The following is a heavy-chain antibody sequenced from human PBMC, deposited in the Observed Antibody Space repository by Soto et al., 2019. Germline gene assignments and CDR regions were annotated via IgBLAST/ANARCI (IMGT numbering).Heavy chain of an antibody. V-gene: IGHV5-51*01. CDR3: ARQGYCSNTACYTVDY. Sequence: LGESLKISCRGSGYSFTSYCIGWVRQMPGKGLEWMGIIYPGDSNTGYSPSFQGQVTISADKSISSAYLQWSSLKASDTAMYYCARQGYCSNTACYTVDYWGQGTLVTVSS. D-gene: IGHD2-2*02. J-gene: IGHJ4*02. CDR2: IYPGDSNT. CDR1: GYSFTSYC.